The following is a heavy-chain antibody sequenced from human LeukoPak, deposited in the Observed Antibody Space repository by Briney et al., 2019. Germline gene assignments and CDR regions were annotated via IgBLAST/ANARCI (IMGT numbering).Heavy chain of an antibody. D-gene: IGHD6-13*01. CDR2: IIPIFGTA. J-gene: IGHJ5*02. CDR3: ARVSSSSWYNWFDP. CDR1: GGTFGSYA. Sequence: SVKVSCKASGGTFGSYAISWVRQAPGQGLEWMGRIIPIFGTANYAQKFQGRVTITTDESTSTAYMELSSLRSEDTAVYYCARVSSSSWYNWFDPWGQGTLVTVSS. V-gene: IGHV1-69*05.